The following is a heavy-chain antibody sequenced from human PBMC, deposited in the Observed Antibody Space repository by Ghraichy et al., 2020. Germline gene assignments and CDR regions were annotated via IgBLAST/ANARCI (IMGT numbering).Heavy chain of an antibody. CDR3: AKDLRIPIRDGYIDDTKSQDYYYYGMDV. V-gene: IGHV3-23*01. CDR1: GFTFSSYA. J-gene: IGHJ6*02. Sequence: GGSLRLSCAASGFTFSSYAMSWVRQAPGPPLQWVSALSGSGGSTYYADSVKGRFTISRDNSKNTLYLQMNSLRAEDTAVYYCAKDLRIPIRDGYIDDTKSQDYYYYGMDVWGQGTTVTVSS. D-gene: IGHD5-24*01. CDR2: LSGSGGST.